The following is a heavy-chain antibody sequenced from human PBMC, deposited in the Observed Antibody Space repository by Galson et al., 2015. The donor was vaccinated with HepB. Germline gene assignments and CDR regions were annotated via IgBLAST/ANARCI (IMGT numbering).Heavy chain of an antibody. J-gene: IGHJ4*02. CDR3: ARDGGGGGASEIDY. D-gene: IGHD1-26*01. Sequence: PGKGLEWIESIYHSGSSYYNPSLKSRVTTSIDTTKNQFSLRLTSVTAADTAIYYCARDGGGGGASEIDYWGQGILVTVSS. CDR2: IYHSGSS. V-gene: IGHV4-38-2*02.